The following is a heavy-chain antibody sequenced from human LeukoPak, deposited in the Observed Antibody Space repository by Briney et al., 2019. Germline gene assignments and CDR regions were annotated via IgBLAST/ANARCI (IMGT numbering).Heavy chain of an antibody. CDR3: ARDLTFITMVRGVRPHFNWFDP. Sequence: KPSETLSLTCTVSGGSISSYYWSWIRQPAGKGLEWIGRIYTSGSTNYSPSLKSRVTMSVDTSKNQFSLKLSSVTAADTAVYYCARDLTFITMVRGVRPHFNWFDPWGQGTLVTVSS. J-gene: IGHJ5*02. V-gene: IGHV4-4*07. CDR1: GGSISSYY. CDR2: IYTSGST. D-gene: IGHD3-10*01.